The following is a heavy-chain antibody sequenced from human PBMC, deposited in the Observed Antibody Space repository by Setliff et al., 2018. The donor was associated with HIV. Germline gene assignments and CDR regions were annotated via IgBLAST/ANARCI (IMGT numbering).Heavy chain of an antibody. J-gene: IGHJ4*02. V-gene: IGHV1-69*13. CDR3: ARGGVYYYDSSGWSMDY. CDR2: IIPVFGTT. D-gene: IGHD3-22*01. CDR1: GGTFSSYA. Sequence: GASVKVSCKASGGTFSSYAISWVRQAPGQGLDWMGGIIPVFGTTNYAQKFQGRVTITADESTSTAYMELSSLRSEDTAVCYCARGGVYYYDSSGWSMDYWGQGTLVTVSS.